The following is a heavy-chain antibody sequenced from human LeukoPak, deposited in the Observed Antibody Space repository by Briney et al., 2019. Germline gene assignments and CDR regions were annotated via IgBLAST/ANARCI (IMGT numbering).Heavy chain of an antibody. Sequence: GGSLRLSCAASGFTFSSSWMHWVRQAPEKGLVWVSRINSDGSSTSYADSVKGRFTISRDNAKNTLFLQMNSLRAEDTAVYYCARDPAEWELPSDCWGQGTLVTVSS. J-gene: IGHJ4*02. CDR2: INSDGSST. CDR3: ARDPAEWELPSDC. D-gene: IGHD1-26*01. V-gene: IGHV3-74*01. CDR1: GFTFSSSW.